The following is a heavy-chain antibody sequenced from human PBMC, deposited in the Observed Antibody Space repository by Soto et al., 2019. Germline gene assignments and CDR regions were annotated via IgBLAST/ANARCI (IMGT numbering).Heavy chain of an antibody. CDR2: IYSGGST. Sequence: PGGSLRLSCAASGFTVSSNYMSWVRQAPGKGLEWVSVIYSGGSTYYADSVKGRFTISRDNSKNTLYLQMNSLRAEDTAVYYCARVSYNWNFFDYWGQGTLVTVSS. V-gene: IGHV3-53*01. CDR1: GFTVSSNY. J-gene: IGHJ4*02. CDR3: ARVSYNWNFFDY. D-gene: IGHD1-20*01.